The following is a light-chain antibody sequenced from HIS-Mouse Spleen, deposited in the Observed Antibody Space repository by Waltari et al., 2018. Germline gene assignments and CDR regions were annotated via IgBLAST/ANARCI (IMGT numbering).Light chain of an antibody. CDR1: QSVSSGY. CDR2: GAS. Sequence: EIVLTQSPGTLSLSPGERATLSCRASQSVSSGYLAWYQPKPGQAPRLLIYGASSRATGIPDRFSGSGSGTDFTLTISRLEPEDFAVYYCQQYGSSPPYTFGQGTKLEIK. CDR3: QQYGSSPPYT. J-gene: IGKJ2*01. V-gene: IGKV3-20*01.